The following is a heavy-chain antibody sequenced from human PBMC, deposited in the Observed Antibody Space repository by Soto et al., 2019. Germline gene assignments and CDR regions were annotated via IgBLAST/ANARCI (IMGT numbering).Heavy chain of an antibody. CDR3: ARGLVYAITRRNWFDP. CDR2: INHSGST. J-gene: IGHJ5*02. Sequence: QVQLQQWGAGLLKPSETLSLTCAVYGGSFSGYYWSWIRQPPGKGLEWIGEINHSGSTNYNPSLKSRVTISEDTSKNQFSLKLSSVTAADTAVYYCARGLVYAITRRNWFDPWGQGTLVTVPS. D-gene: IGHD2-8*01. CDR1: GGSFSGYY. V-gene: IGHV4-34*01.